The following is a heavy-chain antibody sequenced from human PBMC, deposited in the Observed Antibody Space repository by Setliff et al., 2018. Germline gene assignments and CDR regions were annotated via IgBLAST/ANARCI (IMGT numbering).Heavy chain of an antibody. CDR3: ARCSSWHSHYPHFNY. J-gene: IGHJ4*02. CDR2: IKPDGSEK. V-gene: IGHV3-7*01. Sequence: GGSLRLSCAASGFTFSNCWVSWVRQAPGKGLEWVASIKPDGSEKYYVDPVKGRFTISRDNAKNSLSLQMNSLRTEDTAVYYCARCSSWHSHYPHFNYWGQGTLVTSPQ. D-gene: IGHD6-13*01. CDR1: GFTFSNCW.